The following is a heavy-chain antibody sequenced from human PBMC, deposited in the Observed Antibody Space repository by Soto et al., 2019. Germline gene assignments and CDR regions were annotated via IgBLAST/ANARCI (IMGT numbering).Heavy chain of an antibody. CDR1: GYTFTSYA. CDR2: INAGNGNT. D-gene: IGHD5-12*01. CDR3: ARGGYDLNHWFDP. J-gene: IGHJ5*02. Sequence: ASVKVSCKASGYTFTSYAMHWVRQAPGQRLEWMGWINAGNGNTKYSQKFQGRVTITRDTSTSTAYMELRSLRSEDTAVYYCARGGYDLNHWFDPWGQGTLVTVSS. V-gene: IGHV1-3*01.